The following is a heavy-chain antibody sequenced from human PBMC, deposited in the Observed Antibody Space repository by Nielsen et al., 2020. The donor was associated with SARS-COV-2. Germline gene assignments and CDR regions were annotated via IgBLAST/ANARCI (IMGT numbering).Heavy chain of an antibody. J-gene: IGHJ4*02. Sequence: SQTLSLTCAVYGGSFSGYYWSWIRQPPGKGLEWIGEINHSGRTNYHPSLKSRVTISVDTSKNQFSLKLSSVTAADTAVYYCARGLGPSDYWGQGTLVTVSS. CDR3: ARGLGPSDY. D-gene: IGHD7-27*01. CDR2: INHSGRT. CDR1: GGSFSGYY. V-gene: IGHV4-34*01.